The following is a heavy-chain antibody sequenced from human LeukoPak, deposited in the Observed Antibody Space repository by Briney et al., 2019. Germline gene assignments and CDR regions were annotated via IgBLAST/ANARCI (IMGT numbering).Heavy chain of an antibody. Sequence: ASVKVSCKASGYTFNGSYMHWVRQAPGQGLEWTGWINPNSGGTNYAQKFQGRVTMTRDTSISTGYMELSSLKSDDTAVYYCARGVRWYSFDYWGQGTLVTVTS. CDR3: ARGVRWYSFDY. J-gene: IGHJ4*02. CDR2: INPNSGGT. CDR1: GYTFNGSY. D-gene: IGHD2-15*01. V-gene: IGHV1-2*02.